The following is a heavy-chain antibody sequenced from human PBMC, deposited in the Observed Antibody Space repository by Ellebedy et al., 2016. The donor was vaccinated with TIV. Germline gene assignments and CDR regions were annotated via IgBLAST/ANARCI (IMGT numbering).Heavy chain of an antibody. CDR2: IVSSGREA. Sequence: GGSLRLXCAASGFTFSISGMTWVCQPPGKGLEWVATIVSSGREAYYADPLKGRFTISRDNAMNSVYLQLNSLSVEDTAVHYCTRDGSEWSRDYWGQGTLVTVSS. CDR3: TRDGSEWSRDY. D-gene: IGHD3-3*01. J-gene: IGHJ4*02. V-gene: IGHV3-21*06. CDR1: GFTFSISG.